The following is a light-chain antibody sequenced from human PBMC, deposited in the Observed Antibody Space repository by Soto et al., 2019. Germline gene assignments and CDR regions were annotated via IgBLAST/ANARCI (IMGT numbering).Light chain of an antibody. CDR2: GNS. CDR3: QSYDSSLSAYG. Sequence: QSVLAQPPSVSGAPGQKVTISCTGSSSNIGAGYDLHWYQQLPGTAPKLLLYGNSNRPSGVPDRFSGSKSGTSASLAITGLQAEDEADYYCQSYDSSLSAYGFGTGTKLTVL. J-gene: IGLJ1*01. V-gene: IGLV1-40*01. CDR1: SSNIGAGYD.